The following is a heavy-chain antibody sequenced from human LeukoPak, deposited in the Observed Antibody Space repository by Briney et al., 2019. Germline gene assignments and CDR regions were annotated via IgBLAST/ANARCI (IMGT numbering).Heavy chain of an antibody. Sequence: GASVKVSCKASGYTFTSYGISWVRQAPGQGLEWMGWISAYNGNTNSAQKFQGRVTMTRDTSISTAYMELSRLTSDDTAIYYCARGQPYGDYNYFDPWGQGTLVTVSS. CDR2: ISAYNGNT. J-gene: IGHJ5*02. D-gene: IGHD4-17*01. CDR3: ARGQPYGDYNYFDP. CDR1: GYTFTSYG. V-gene: IGHV1-18*01.